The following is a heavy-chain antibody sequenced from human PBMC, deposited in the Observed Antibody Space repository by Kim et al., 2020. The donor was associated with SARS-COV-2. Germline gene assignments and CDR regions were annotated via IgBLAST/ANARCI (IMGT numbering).Heavy chain of an antibody. Sequence: LKSRVTISVDTSKNQFSLKLSSVTAADTAVYYCARASGSYYYYYYGMDVWGQGTTVTVSS. V-gene: IGHV4-34*01. CDR3: ARASGSYYYYYYGMDV. J-gene: IGHJ6*02. D-gene: IGHD1-26*01.